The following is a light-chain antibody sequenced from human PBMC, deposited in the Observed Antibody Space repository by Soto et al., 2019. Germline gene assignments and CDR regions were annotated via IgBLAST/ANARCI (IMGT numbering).Light chain of an antibody. CDR1: SSDVGGYNY. CDR3: SSYRTSGYV. V-gene: IGLV2-14*01. Sequence: QPVLTQPASVSGSPGQSITISCAGTSSDVGGYNYVSWYQQHPGKAPKLMIYEVINRPSGVSNRFSGSKSGNTASLTISGLQAEDEADYYCSSYRTSGYVFGSGTKVTVL. J-gene: IGLJ1*01. CDR2: EVI.